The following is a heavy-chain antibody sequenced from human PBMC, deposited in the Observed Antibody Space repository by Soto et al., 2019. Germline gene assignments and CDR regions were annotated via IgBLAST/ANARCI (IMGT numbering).Heavy chain of an antibody. V-gene: IGHV3-53*01. Sequence: GSLRLSCAASGFTVSSNYMSWVRQAPGKGLEWVSVIYSGGSTYYADSVKGRFTISRDNSKNTLYLQMNSLRAEDTAVYYCAREDTSYYGMDVWGQGTTVTSP. CDR3: AREDTSYYGMDV. J-gene: IGHJ6*02. D-gene: IGHD5-18*01. CDR2: IYSGGST. CDR1: GFTVSSNY.